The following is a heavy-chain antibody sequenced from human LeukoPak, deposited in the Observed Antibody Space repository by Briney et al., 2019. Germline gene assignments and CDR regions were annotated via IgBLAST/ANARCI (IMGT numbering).Heavy chain of an antibody. CDR3: AKEETRIPIDY. CDR1: GFTFSSYS. CDR2: ISSSSSYI. V-gene: IGHV3-21*04. D-gene: IGHD3-10*01. Sequence: GGSLRLSCAASGFTFSSYSMNWVRQAPGKGLAGVSSISSSSSYIYYADSVQGRFTISRDNAKSALDLQMNSLRAEDTAVDYCAKEETRIPIDYWGQGTLVTVSS. J-gene: IGHJ4*02.